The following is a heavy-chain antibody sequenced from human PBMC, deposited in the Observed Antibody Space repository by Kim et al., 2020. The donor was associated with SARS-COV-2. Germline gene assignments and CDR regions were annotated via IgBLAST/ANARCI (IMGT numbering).Heavy chain of an antibody. D-gene: IGHD2-15*01. Sequence: GGSLRLSCAASGFTFSSYSMNWVRQAPGKGLEWVSSISSSSSYIYYADSVKGRFTISRDNAKNSLYLQMNSLRAEDTAVYYCARGAPCSGGSCLNYYYYYGMDVWGQGTTVTVSS. CDR1: GFTFSSYS. V-gene: IGHV3-21*01. CDR2: ISSSSSYI. CDR3: ARGAPCSGGSCLNYYYYYGMDV. J-gene: IGHJ6*02.